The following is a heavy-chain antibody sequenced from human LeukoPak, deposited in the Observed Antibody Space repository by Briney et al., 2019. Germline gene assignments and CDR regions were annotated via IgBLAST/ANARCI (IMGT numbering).Heavy chain of an antibody. CDR1: GGSISSYY. CDR2: IYYSGST. J-gene: IGHJ3*02. V-gene: IGHV4-59*01. D-gene: IGHD2-21*01. Sequence: PSETLSLTCTVSGGSISSYYWSWIRQPPGKGLEWIGYIYYSGSTSYNPSLTSRVTISVETSKKQFSLKLSSVTAADTAFYYCARYIVSFPHDAFDIWGQGTMVTVSS. CDR3: ARYIVSFPHDAFDI.